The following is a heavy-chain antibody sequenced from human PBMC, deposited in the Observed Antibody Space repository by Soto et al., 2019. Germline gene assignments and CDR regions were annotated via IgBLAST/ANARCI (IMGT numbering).Heavy chain of an antibody. CDR2: IWYDGSNK. Sequence: PGGSLRLSCAASGFTFSSYGMHWVRQAPGKGLEWVAVIWYDGSNKYYADSVKGRFTISRDNSKNTLYLQMNSLRAEDTAVYYCARDSDSSGYYYGAFDIWGQGTMVTVSS. D-gene: IGHD3-22*01. CDR1: GFTFSSYG. V-gene: IGHV3-33*01. CDR3: ARDSDSSGYYYGAFDI. J-gene: IGHJ3*02.